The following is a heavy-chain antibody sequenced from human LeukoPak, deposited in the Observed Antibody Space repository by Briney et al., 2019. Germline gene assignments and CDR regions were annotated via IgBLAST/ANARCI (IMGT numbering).Heavy chain of an antibody. CDR3: ARSCSLYDYICDTMAGLDV. CDR1: GSTFSSYD. V-gene: IGHV3-13*05. Sequence: GGPLRFSCTASGSTFSSYDMHGVPEATGKGLEGGSGMGTTGDQSFPGPGKGRFTISREKAKSPLYPQMNSLRAGDTAVYYCARSCSLYDYICDTMAGLDVWGKGTTVTVSS. CDR2: MGTTGDQ. J-gene: IGHJ6*04. D-gene: IGHD3-16*01.